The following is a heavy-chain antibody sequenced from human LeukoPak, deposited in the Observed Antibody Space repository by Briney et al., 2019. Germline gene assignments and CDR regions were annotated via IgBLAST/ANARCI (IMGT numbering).Heavy chain of an antibody. CDR2: ISSNGGST. J-gene: IGHJ4*02. V-gene: IGHV3-64D*06. CDR1: GFTFSRYA. Sequence: GGPLRLSCSASGFTFSRYAMHWVRKAPGKGLEYVSAISSNGGSTYYADSVKGRFTISRDNSKNTLYLQMSSLRAEDTAVYYCVKDGSGSYYTYYFDYWGQGTLVTVSS. CDR3: VKDGSGSYYTYYFDY. D-gene: IGHD3-10*01.